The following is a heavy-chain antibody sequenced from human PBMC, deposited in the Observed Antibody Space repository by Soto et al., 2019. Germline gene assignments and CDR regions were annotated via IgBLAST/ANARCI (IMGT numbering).Heavy chain of an antibody. CDR1: GGSVINDNYY. J-gene: IGHJ5*02. Sequence: FATQSLTGPVSGGSVINDNYYWRWIRQPPGKGLEWIACIYNGQYRKYNPSLRSRVTISADPSKNNFSLRLDSVSAADTAVYYCTREKSDDNYSDPWVQGTLVTVSS. CDR2: IYNGQYR. V-gene: IGHV4-61*03. CDR3: TREKSDDNYSDP.